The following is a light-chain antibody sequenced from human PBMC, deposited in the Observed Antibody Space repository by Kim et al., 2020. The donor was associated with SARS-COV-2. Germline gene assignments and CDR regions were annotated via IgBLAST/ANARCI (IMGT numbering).Light chain of an antibody. V-gene: IGKV1-27*01. Sequence: ASLGDRVTIACRASQGISDYLAWYQQKPGKVPKLLIYATSTLQSGVPSRFSGSGSGTDFTLTISNLQPEDVATYYCQKFNGAPRTFGQGTKVEIK. CDR2: ATS. CDR3: QKFNGAPRT. J-gene: IGKJ1*01. CDR1: QGISDY.